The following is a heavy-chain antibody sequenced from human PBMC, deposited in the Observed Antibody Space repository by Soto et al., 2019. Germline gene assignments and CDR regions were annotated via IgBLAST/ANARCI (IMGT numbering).Heavy chain of an antibody. D-gene: IGHD3-22*01. V-gene: IGHV3-23*01. J-gene: IGHJ4*02. CDR3: AKVAYYYDSSGYLAPDY. Sequence: HPGGSLRLSCAASGFTFSSYAMSWVRQAPGKGLEWVSAISGSGGSTYYADSVKGRFTISRDNSKNTLYLQMNSLRAEDTAVYYCAKVAYYYDSSGYLAPDYWGQGTLVTVSS. CDR1: GFTFSSYA. CDR2: ISGSGGST.